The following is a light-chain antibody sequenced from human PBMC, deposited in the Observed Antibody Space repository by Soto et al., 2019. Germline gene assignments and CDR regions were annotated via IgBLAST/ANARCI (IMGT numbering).Light chain of an antibody. CDR2: GAT. Sequence: QSRSTMTLSPGERATLSCRASQSVSSSYLAWYQQKPGQAPRLLIYGATSRATGIPDRFSGSGSGTDFTLTISRLEPEDFAVYYCQQYGSSLTWSFGQGTKGEI. V-gene: IGKV3-20*01. CDR1: QSVSSSY. CDR3: QQYGSSLTWS. J-gene: IGKJ1*01.